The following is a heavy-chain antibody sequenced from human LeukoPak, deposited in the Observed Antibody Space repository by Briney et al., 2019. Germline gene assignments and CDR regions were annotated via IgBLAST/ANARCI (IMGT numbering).Heavy chain of an antibody. CDR2: IYYSGST. J-gene: IGHJ2*01. CDR3: ARGYGGWPSWYFDL. CDR1: GGSISSYY. Sequence: PSETLSLTCTVSGGSISSYYWSWIRQPPGKGLEWIGYIYYSGSTNYNPSLKSRVTISVDTSKNQFSLKLSSVTAADTAVYYCARGYGGWPSWYFDLWGRGTLVTVSS. V-gene: IGHV4-59*01. D-gene: IGHD4-23*01.